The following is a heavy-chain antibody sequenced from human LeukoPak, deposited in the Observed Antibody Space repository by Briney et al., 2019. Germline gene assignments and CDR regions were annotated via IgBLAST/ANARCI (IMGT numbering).Heavy chain of an antibody. Sequence: PGVSLRLSCAASGFTFSSYWMSWVRQAPGKGLEWVANIKQDGSEKYYVDSVKGRFTISRDNAKNSLYLQMNSLRAEDTAVYYCARDHCDYIWGSYRFSCAFDIWGQGTMVTVPS. D-gene: IGHD3-16*02. CDR2: IKQDGSEK. V-gene: IGHV3-7*01. CDR1: GFTFSSYW. CDR3: ARDHCDYIWGSYRFSCAFDI. J-gene: IGHJ3*02.